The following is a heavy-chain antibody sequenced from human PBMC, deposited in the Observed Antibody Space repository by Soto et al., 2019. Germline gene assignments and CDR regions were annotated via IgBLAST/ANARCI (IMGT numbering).Heavy chain of an antibody. CDR1: GGSFSGYY. V-gene: IGHV4-34*01. J-gene: IGHJ6*03. CDR3: ARERNCSGGSCYPLSGYYYYYMDV. D-gene: IGHD2-15*01. Sequence: ASETLSLTCAVYGGSFSGYYWSWIRQPPGKGLEWIGEINHSGSTNYNPSLKSRVTISVDTSKNQFSLKLSSVTAADTAVYYCARERNCSGGSCYPLSGYYYYYMDVWGKGTTVTVSS. CDR2: INHSGST.